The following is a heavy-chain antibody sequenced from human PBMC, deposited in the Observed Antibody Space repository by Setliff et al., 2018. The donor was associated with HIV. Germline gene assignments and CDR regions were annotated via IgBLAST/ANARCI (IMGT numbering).Heavy chain of an antibody. Sequence: SETLSLTCTVSGGSINNYYWSWIRQPPGRGLEWIGYIHSSGPTNYSPSLESRVSMPVDMSKSQFSLKLRSVIAADTAVYYCARHDANTAGPFFLHWGQGTLVTVSS. D-gene: IGHD6-19*01. CDR2: IHSSGPT. CDR1: GGSINNYY. CDR3: ARHDANTAGPFFLH. V-gene: IGHV4-59*08. J-gene: IGHJ1*01.